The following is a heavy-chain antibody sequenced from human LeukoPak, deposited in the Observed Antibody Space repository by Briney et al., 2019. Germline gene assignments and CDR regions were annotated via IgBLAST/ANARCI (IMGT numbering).Heavy chain of an antibody. D-gene: IGHD3-22*01. Sequence: ASVKVSCKASGYTFTDYYIHWVRQAPGQGLEWMGWINPNSGDTDSAQEFQGRVTMTSDTSITSAYMELTRLTSDDTAVYYCARSNTSGYYPPTLRYWGQGTLVTVS. J-gene: IGHJ4*02. CDR2: INPNSGDT. CDR1: GYTFTDYY. V-gene: IGHV1-2*02. CDR3: ARSNTSGYYPPTLRY.